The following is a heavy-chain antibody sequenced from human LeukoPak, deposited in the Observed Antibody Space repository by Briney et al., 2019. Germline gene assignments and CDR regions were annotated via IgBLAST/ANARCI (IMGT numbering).Heavy chain of an antibody. CDR1: GITLSNYG. V-gene: IGHV3-23*01. Sequence: GGSLRLSCAVSGITLSNYGMSWVRQAPGKGLEWVAGISGSGGRPNYADSVKGRFTISRDNAKNTLYLQMNSLRAEDTAVYYCAKSIGGVVVVAADYWGQGTLVTVSS. D-gene: IGHD2-15*01. CDR3: AKSIGGVVVVAADY. CDR2: ISGSGGRP. J-gene: IGHJ4*02.